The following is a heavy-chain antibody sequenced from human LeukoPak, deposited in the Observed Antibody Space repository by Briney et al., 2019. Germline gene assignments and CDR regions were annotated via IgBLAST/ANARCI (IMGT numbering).Heavy chain of an antibody. Sequence: SETLSLTCAVSGGSISSGGYSWSWLRQPPGKGLEWIGYIYHSGSTYCNPSLKSRVTISVDRSKNQFSLKLSSVTAADTAVYYCARSYGSGYLDYWGQGTLVTVSS. V-gene: IGHV4-30-2*01. CDR3: ARSYGSGYLDY. CDR2: IYHSGST. D-gene: IGHD3-10*01. CDR1: GGSISSGGYS. J-gene: IGHJ4*02.